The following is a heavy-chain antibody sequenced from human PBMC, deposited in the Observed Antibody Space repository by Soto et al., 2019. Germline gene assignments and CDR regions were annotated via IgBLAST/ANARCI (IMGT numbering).Heavy chain of an antibody. CDR2: TYYRSKWYN. CDR1: GDSVSSNTAA. J-gene: IGHJ3*01. Sequence: SQTLSLTCAISGDSVSSNTAAWYWIRHTQSRGLEWLGRTYYRSKWYNDYAVSVKSRIASKPYTSKNQFSLHLNSVTPEDTAVYYCARISNDSSPSWGQGTMVTVSS. V-gene: IGHV6-1*01. CDR3: ARISNDSSPS. D-gene: IGHD3-22*01.